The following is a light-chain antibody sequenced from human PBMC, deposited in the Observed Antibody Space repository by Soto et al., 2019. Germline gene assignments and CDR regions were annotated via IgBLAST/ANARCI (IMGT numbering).Light chain of an antibody. V-gene: IGLV2-23*02. CDR3: CSYAGNTTYV. J-gene: IGLJ1*01. CDR1: SSDVGSYNL. CDR2: EVI. Sequence: QSALTQPASVSGSPRQSITISCTGTSSDVGSYNLVSWFQQHPDKAPKLMIYEVIKRPSGVSNRFSGSKSGNTASLTISGLQAEDEADYYCCSYAGNTTYVFGTGTKLTVL.